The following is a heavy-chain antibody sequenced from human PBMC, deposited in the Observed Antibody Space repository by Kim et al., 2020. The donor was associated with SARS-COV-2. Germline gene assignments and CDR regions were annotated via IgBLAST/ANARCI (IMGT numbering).Heavy chain of an antibody. V-gene: IGHV3-33*01. CDR1: GFTFSSYG. D-gene: IGHD6-13*01. CDR2: IWYDGSNK. CDR3: ARDGSSSWYWNAFDI. J-gene: IGHJ3*02. Sequence: GGSLRLSCAASGFTFSSYGMHWVRQAPGKGLEWVAVIWYDGSNKYYADSVKGRFTISRDNSKNTLYLQMNSLRAEDTAVYYCARDGSSSWYWNAFDIWGQGRMVTVSS.